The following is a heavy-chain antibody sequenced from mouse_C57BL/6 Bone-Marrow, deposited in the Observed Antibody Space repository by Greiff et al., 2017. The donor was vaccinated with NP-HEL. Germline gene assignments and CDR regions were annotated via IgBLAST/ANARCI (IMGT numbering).Heavy chain of an antibody. D-gene: IGHD2-4*01. CDR3: ARRGLRLSLAWFAY. J-gene: IGHJ3*01. CDR2: ISSGGSYT. Sequence: EVHLVESGGDLVKPGGSLKLSCAASGFTFSSYGMSWVRQTPDKRLEWVATISSGGSYTYYPDSVKGRFTISRDNAKNTLYLQMSSLKSEDTAMYYCARRGLRLSLAWFAYWGQGTLVTVSA. V-gene: IGHV5-6*01. CDR1: GFTFSSYG.